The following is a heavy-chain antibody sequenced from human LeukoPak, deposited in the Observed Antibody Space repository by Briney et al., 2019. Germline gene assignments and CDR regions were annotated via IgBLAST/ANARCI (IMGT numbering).Heavy chain of an antibody. D-gene: IGHD4-11*01. CDR2: IIPIFGTA. CDR3: ARSFYDYTRYYYYYMDV. CDR1: GGTFSSYA. V-gene: IGHV1-69*05. J-gene: IGHJ6*03. Sequence: SVKVSCKASGGTFSSYAISWGRQAPGQGLEWMGGIIPIFGTANYAQKFQGRVTITTDESTSTAYMELSSLRSEDTAVYYCARSFYDYTRYYYYYMDVWGKGTTVTVSS.